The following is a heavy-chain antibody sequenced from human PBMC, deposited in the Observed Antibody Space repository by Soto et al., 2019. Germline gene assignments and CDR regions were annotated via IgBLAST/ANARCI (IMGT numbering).Heavy chain of an antibody. CDR1: GGTFSSYT. J-gene: IGHJ4*02. Sequence: QVQLVQSGAEVKKPGSSVKVSCKASGGTFSSYTISWVRQAPGQGLEWMGKIIPILGTANYAQKCQGRVTITADKSTSTASMEMSSLRSEDTAVYYCARDFHDDLSGEAKHWGQGTLVTVSS. CDR3: ARDFHDDLSGEAKH. D-gene: IGHD3-10*02. V-gene: IGHV1-69*08. CDR2: IIPILGTA.